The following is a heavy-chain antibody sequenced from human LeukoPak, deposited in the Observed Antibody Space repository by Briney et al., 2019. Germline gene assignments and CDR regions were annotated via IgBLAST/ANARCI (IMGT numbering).Heavy chain of an antibody. J-gene: IGHJ4*02. D-gene: IGHD5-18*01. CDR2: ITSKTDGGTT. CDR1: GFTFTNAC. V-gene: IGHV3-15*01. Sequence: PGGSLRLSCTGSGFTFTNACMSWVRLAPGKGLEWVGHITSKTDGGTTDYAAPVKGRFTISRDDSKNTLYLQMNSLKSEDTAVYYCTTGTWIQLWLADYWGQGTLVTVSS. CDR3: TTGTWIQLWLADY.